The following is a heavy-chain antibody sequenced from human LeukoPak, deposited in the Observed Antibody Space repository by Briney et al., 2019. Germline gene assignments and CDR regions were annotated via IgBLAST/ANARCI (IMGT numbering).Heavy chain of an antibody. Sequence: ASVKLSCKASGYTFTGYYMHWVRHAPGQGLEWMGWINPNSGGTNYAQKLQGRVTMTRDTSISTAYMELSRLRADDTAVYYCARVVVGAIWSEFDAWGQGTLVTVSS. J-gene: IGHJ5*02. CDR2: INPNSGGT. V-gene: IGHV1-2*02. D-gene: IGHD1-26*01. CDR3: ARVVVGAIWSEFDA. CDR1: GYTFTGYY.